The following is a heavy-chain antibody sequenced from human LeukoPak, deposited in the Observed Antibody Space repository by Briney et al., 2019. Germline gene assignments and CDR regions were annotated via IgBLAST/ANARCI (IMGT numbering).Heavy chain of an antibody. CDR3: ARGGQGDGYSADEAFDF. CDR1: AESVSSNSCD. Sequence: SQTLSLTCASSAESVSSNSCDCNWIRQSPSRGLEWVGRTYYRSKWYNDYAVSVKSRITINPDTSKNQFSLQLNSVTPEDTAVYYCARGGQGDGYSADEAFDFWGQGTMVTVS. V-gene: IGHV6-1*01. CDR2: TYYRSKWYN. D-gene: IGHD5-24*01. J-gene: IGHJ3*01.